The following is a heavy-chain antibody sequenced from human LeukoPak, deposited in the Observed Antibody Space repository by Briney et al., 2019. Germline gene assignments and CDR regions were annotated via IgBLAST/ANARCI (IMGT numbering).Heavy chain of an antibody. V-gene: IGHV3-30*02. CDR3: AKRGRGSGSTLYYYYYMDV. J-gene: IGHJ6*03. CDR2: IRYDGSNK. Sequence: GGSLSLSCAASGFTFSSYGMHWVRQAPGKGLEWVAFIRYDGSNKYYADSVKGRFTISRDNSKNTLYLQMNSLRAEDTAVYYCAKRGRGSGSTLYYYYYMDVWGKGTTVTVSS. D-gene: IGHD3-10*01. CDR1: GFTFSSYG.